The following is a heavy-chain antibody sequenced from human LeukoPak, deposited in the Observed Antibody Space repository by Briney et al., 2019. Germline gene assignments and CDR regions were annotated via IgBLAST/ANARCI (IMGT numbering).Heavy chain of an antibody. CDR2: INHSGST. CDR3: AKDRSYYGSGSYYYMDV. CDR1: GGSFSGYY. Sequence: SETLSLTCAVYGGSFSGYYWSWIRQPPGKGLEWIGEINHSGSTNYNPSLKSRVTISVDTSKNQFSLKLSSVTAADTAVYYCAKDRSYYGSGSYYYMDVWGKGTTVTVSS. V-gene: IGHV4-34*01. J-gene: IGHJ6*03. D-gene: IGHD3-10*01.